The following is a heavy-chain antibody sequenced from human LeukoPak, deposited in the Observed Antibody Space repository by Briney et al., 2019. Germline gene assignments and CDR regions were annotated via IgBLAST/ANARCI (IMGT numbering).Heavy chain of an antibody. D-gene: IGHD6-6*01. J-gene: IGHJ6*03. CDR3: GSSPGVDYYYYMDV. CDR1: GDSMRNYY. CDR2: LYYSGSTST. V-gene: IGHV4-59*08. Sequence: PSETLSLTCNVSGDSMRNYYWNWIRQTPGKGLEWIGHLYYSGSTSTTYNPSLTSRVIISLDAPKNQFSLKLSSVTAADTAVYYCGSSPGVDYYYYMDVWGKGTTVTVSS.